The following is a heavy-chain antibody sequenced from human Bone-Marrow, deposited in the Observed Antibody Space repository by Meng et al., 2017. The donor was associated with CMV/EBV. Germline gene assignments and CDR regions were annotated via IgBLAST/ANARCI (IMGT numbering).Heavy chain of an antibody. V-gene: IGHV3-30*02. CDR2: IRYDGSNE. CDR1: GFTFSNYG. Sequence: GGSLRLSCAASGFTFSNYGIHWVRQAPDKGLEWVAFIRYDGSNEYYADSVKGRFTISRDTSRNSVFLQMVSLRAEDTAGYYCAKGWKWGNGYYASDYYGQGTLVTVSS. J-gene: IGHJ4*02. CDR3: AKGWKWGNGYYASDY. D-gene: IGHD3-3*01.